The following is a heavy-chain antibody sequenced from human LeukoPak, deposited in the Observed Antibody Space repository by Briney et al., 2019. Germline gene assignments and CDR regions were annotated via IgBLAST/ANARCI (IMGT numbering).Heavy chain of an antibody. CDR1: GFTFGDYG. CDR3: TRDQYSSGWYDVFPDY. CDR2: IRSKTYGGTT. J-gene: IGHJ4*02. V-gene: IGHV3-49*04. D-gene: IGHD6-19*01. Sequence: PGGSLRLSCTASGFTFGDYGMSWVRQAPGKGLEWVGFIRSKTYGGTTEYAASVKGRFTISRDDSKSIAYLQMNSLKTEDTAVYYCTRDQYSSGWYDVFPDYWGQGTLVTVSS.